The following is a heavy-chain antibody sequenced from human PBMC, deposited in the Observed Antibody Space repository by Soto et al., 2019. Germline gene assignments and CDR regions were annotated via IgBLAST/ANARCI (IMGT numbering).Heavy chain of an antibody. V-gene: IGHV3-53*01. D-gene: IGHD3-22*01. CDR2: IYSGGST. J-gene: IGHJ3*02. CDR3: ATITMRDAFDI. Sequence: XGSLRLFFAASGFTVSSNYVSWVRQAPGKGLEWVSVIYSGGSTYYADSVKGRFTISRDNSKNTLYLQMNSLRAEDTAVYYCATITMRDAFDIWGQGTMVTVSS. CDR1: GFTVSSNY.